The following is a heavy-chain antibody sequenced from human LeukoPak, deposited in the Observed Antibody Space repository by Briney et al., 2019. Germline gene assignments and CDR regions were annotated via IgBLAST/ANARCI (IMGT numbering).Heavy chain of an antibody. V-gene: IGHV4-39*01. D-gene: IGHD3-22*01. CDR1: GGSISSSSYY. CDR3: ARKMYYYDSRGYGRAFDI. CDR2: IYYSGST. Sequence: PSETLSLTCTVSGGSISSSSYYWGWIRQPPGKGLEWIGSIYYSGSTYYNPSLKSRVTISVDTSKNQFSLKLSSVTAADTAVYYCARKMYYYDSRGYGRAFDIWGQGTMVTVSS. J-gene: IGHJ3*02.